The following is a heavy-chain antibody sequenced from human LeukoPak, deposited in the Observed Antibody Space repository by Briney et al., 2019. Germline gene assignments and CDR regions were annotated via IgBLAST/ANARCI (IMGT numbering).Heavy chain of an antibody. V-gene: IGHV4-59*08. CDR2: IHYSGST. CDR3: AMGYGSGSGFDI. CDR1: GASINSYY. D-gene: IGHD3-10*01. Sequence: SETLSLTCTVSGASINSYYWSWIRQPPGKGLEWIGYIHYSGSTNYNPSLKSRVTISVDTSKNQFSLKLSFVTAADTAVYYCAMGYGSGSGFDIWGQGTMVTVSS. J-gene: IGHJ3*02.